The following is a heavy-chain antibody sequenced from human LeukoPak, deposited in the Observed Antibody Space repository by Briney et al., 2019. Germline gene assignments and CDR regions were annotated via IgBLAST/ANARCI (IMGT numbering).Heavy chain of an antibody. CDR1: GGSISSNY. CDR2: IYNSGSS. V-gene: IGHV4-59*12. J-gene: IGHJ4*02. CDR3: ARAGVAARNFDY. D-gene: IGHD6-6*01. Sequence: PSETLSLTCTVSGGSISSNYWNWIRQPPGRGLEWIGYIYNSGSSNYNPSLKSRVTISVDTSRNQLSLKLSSVTAADTAVYYCARAGVAARNFDYWGQGTLVTVSS.